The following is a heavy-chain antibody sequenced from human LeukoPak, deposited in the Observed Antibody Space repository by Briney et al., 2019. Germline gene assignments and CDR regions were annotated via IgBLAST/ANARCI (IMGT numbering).Heavy chain of an antibody. CDR2: INPNSGGT. J-gene: IGHJ4*02. CDR3: ARDLYYYGSGGFDY. CDR1: GYTFTGYY. V-gene: IGHV1-2*02. D-gene: IGHD3-10*01. Sequence: ASVKVSCKASGYTFTGYYMHWVRQAPGQGLEWMGWINPNSGGTNYAQKFQGRVTMTRDTSISTAYMELSRLRSDDTAVYYCARDLYYYGSGGFDYWGQGTLVTVSS.